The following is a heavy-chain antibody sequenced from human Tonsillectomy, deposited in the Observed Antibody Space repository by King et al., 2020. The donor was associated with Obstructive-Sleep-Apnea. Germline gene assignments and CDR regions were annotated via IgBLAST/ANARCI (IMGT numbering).Heavy chain of an antibody. CDR2: TNPTRGSA. V-gene: IGHV1-8*02. Sequence: QLVQSGAEVKRPGASVKVSCKASGYTFTSHDINWVRQATGQGLEWMGCTNPTRGSAGFAQKFQGRVPMTRETSISTAYMERSSLRSEDSAIYYCARVLGYCSSTTWGGVDYWGQGTLVTVSS. CDR1: GYTFTSHD. D-gene: IGHD2-2*01. CDR3: ARVLGYCSSTTWGGVDY. J-gene: IGHJ4*02.